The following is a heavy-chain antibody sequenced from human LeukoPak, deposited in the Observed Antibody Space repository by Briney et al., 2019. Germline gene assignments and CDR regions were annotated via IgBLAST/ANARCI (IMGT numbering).Heavy chain of an antibody. D-gene: IGHD6-13*01. CDR2: INPNSGGT. CDR3: ARGSPSWRVFDP. CDR1: GYTFTGYY. Sequence: ASVKVSCKASGYTFTGYYMHWVRQAPGQGLEWMGWINPNSGGTNYAQKFQGRVTMTRDASISTAYMELSRLRSDDTAVYYCARGSPSWRVFDPWGQGTLVTVSS. J-gene: IGHJ5*02. V-gene: IGHV1-2*02.